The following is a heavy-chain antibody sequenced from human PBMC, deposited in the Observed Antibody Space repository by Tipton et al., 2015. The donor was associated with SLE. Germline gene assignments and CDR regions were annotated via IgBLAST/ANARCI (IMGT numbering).Heavy chain of an antibody. CDR1: GGSFSGYY. CDR3: ASGPYNLLS. D-gene: IGHD1-14*01. V-gene: IGHV4-34*01. J-gene: IGHJ4*02. CDR2: INHSGST. Sequence: LRLSCAVYGGSFSGYYWSWIRQPPGKGLEWIGEINHSGSTNYNPSLKSRVTISVDTSKNQFSLKLSSVTAADTAVYYCASGPYNLLSWGQGTLVTVSS.